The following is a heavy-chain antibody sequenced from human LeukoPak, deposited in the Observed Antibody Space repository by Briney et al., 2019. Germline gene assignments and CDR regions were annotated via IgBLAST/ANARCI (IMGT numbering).Heavy chain of an antibody. CDR3: ARLRTAAAKFYVGNRFDY. CDR2: ISYDGSNK. J-gene: IGHJ4*02. Sequence: HPGRSLRPSCAASGFTFSSYAMHWVRQAPGKGLEWVAVISYDGSNKYYADSVKGRFTISRDNSKNTLYLQMNSLRAEDTAVYYCARLRTAAAKFYVGNRFDYWGQGTLVTVSS. CDR1: GFTFSSYA. V-gene: IGHV3-30*04. D-gene: IGHD6-13*01.